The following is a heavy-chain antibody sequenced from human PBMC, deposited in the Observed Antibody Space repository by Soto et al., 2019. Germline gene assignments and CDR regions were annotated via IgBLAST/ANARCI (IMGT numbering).Heavy chain of an antibody. D-gene: IGHD1-7*01. CDR2: TYYSGST. Sequence: QLQLQESGPGLVKPSETLSLTCTVSGGSISSSSYYWGWIRQPPGKGLEWIGRTYYSGSTYYNPSLESRVTISVDTSKNQLSLKLSSVTAADTAVFYCAILPYNWNYGGDYYYYYYMDVWGKGTTVTVSS. CDR3: AILPYNWNYGGDYYYYYYMDV. J-gene: IGHJ6*03. CDR1: GGSISSSSYY. V-gene: IGHV4-39*01.